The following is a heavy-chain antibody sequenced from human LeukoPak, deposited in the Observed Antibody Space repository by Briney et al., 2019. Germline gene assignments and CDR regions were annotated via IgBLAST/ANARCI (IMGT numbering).Heavy chain of an antibody. J-gene: IGHJ5*02. CDR2: ITISGHTK. CDR1: GFTFSSYG. V-gene: IGHV3-48*04. Sequence: GGSLRLSCAASGFTFSSYGMHWVRQAPGKGLEWIADITISGHTKNYADSVKGRFTISRDNARSSLYLQMNSLRVEDTGVFYCARGDPHADLWGQGTLVTVSS. CDR3: ARGDPHADL.